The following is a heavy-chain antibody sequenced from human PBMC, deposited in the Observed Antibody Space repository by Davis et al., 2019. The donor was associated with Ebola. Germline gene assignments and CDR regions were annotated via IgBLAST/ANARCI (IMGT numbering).Heavy chain of an antibody. D-gene: IGHD3-16*01. CDR2: TYYRSRWPY. Sequence: HSQTLSLTCAIPGDSVSSDSATWDWIRQSPSRGLEWLGRTYYRSRWPYDYAISVNSRITINPDTAKNQFSLHLNSVAPEDTAVYYCARRGDHNTYFDLWGRGTLVTVSS. V-gene: IGHV6-1*01. CDR3: ARRGDHNTYFDL. J-gene: IGHJ2*01. CDR1: GDSVSSDSAT.